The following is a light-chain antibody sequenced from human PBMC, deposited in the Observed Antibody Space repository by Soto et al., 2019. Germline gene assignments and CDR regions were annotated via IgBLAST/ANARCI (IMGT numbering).Light chain of an antibody. J-gene: IGKJ4*01. Sequence: DIVLTPSPGTLSLSPGERASLSCRASQSVSSGHLAWYQQKPGQAPRLLVYDASNRATGIPTRFSGSGSGTDFTFSVSNLEPEDFAVYYCQQHITWPLTFGGGTKVDIK. V-gene: IGKV3-11*01. CDR1: QSVSSGH. CDR2: DAS. CDR3: QQHITWPLT.